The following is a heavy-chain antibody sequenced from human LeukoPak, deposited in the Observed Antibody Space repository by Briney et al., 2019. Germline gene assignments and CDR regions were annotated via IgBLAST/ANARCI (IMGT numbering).Heavy chain of an antibody. V-gene: IGHV3-30-3*01. J-gene: IGHJ5*02. CDR1: GLTFSSYA. Sequence: GRSLRLSCAASGLTFSSYAMHWVRQAPGKGLEWVAVISYDGSNKYYADSVKGRFTISRDNSKNTLYLQMNSLRAEDTAVYYCARDLSVVPAFPFDPWGQGTLVTVSS. CDR2: ISYDGSNK. D-gene: IGHD2-2*01. CDR3: ARDLSVVPAFPFDP.